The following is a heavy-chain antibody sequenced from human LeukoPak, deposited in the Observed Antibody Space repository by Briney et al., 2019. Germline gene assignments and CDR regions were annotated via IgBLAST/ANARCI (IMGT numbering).Heavy chain of an antibody. Sequence: SSETLSLTCAVYGGSFSGYHWSWIRQPPGKGLEWIGEINHSGGPNYNPSLKSRVTISVDTSKNQFSLKFSSVTAADTAVYYCARNGYCRGGSCYSPNWFDPWGQGTLVTVSS. CDR2: INHSGGP. CDR3: ARNGYCRGGSCYSPNWFDP. D-gene: IGHD2-15*01. CDR1: GGSFSGYH. J-gene: IGHJ5*02. V-gene: IGHV4-34*01.